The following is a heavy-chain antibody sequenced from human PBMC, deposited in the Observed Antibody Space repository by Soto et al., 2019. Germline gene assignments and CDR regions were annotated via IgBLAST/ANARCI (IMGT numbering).Heavy chain of an antibody. J-gene: IGHJ6*03. CDR1: GRSISTYY. CDR2: IDYSGST. V-gene: IGHV4-59*01. Sequence: PSETLSLTCTVSGRSISTYYWSWIRQPPGKGLEWIGYIDYSGSTNYNPSLKSRVTISVDTSKNHFSLKLSSVTAADTAVYYCARGYYYMDVWGKGTTVTVSS. CDR3: ARGYYYMDV.